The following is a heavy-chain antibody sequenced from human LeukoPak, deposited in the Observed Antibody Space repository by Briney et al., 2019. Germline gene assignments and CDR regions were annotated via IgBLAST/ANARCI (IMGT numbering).Heavy chain of an antibody. D-gene: IGHD2-2*01. CDR3: ARVHITHCSSTSCPSSSSWAEFDY. Sequence: SVKVSCKASGGTFSSYAISWVRQAPGQGLEWMGGIIPIFGTANYAQKFQGRVTITTDESTSTAYMELSSLRSGDTAVYYCARVHITHCSSTSCPSSSSWAEFDYWGQGTLVTVSS. V-gene: IGHV1-69*05. CDR2: IIPIFGTA. CDR1: GGTFSSYA. J-gene: IGHJ4*02.